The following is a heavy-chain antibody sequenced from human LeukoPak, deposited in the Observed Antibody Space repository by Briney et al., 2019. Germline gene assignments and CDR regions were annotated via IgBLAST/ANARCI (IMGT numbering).Heavy chain of an antibody. CDR3: ARHRGFPTTAKKLIDH. Sequence: PGGSLRLSCAASEFSVGSNYMTWVRQAPGKGLEWVSLIYSGGSTYYADSVKGRFTISRDNSKNTLYLQMNSLRAEDTAVYYCARHRGFPTTAKKLIDHWGQGTLVTVSS. CDR2: IYSGGST. V-gene: IGHV3-66*04. CDR1: EFSVGSNY. J-gene: IGHJ4*02. D-gene: IGHD1-1*01.